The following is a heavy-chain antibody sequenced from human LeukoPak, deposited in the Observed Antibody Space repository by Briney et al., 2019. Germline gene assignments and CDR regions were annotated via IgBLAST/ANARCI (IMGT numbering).Heavy chain of an antibody. V-gene: IGHV1-8*01. CDR2: MNPNSGNT. CDR1: GYTFTSYD. Sequence: GASVKVSCKASGYTFTSYDINWVRQATGQGLEWMGWMNPNSGNTGYAQKFQGRVTMTRNTSISTAYMELSSLRSEDTAVYYCARDTRIAVAGTLNYWGQGTLVTVSS. CDR3: ARDTRIAVAGTLNY. J-gene: IGHJ4*02. D-gene: IGHD6-19*01.